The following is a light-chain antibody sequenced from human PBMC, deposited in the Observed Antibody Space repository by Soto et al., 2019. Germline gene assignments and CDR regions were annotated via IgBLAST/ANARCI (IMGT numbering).Light chain of an antibody. CDR3: RQYISYPVT. CDR1: QSISNS. CDR2: KAS. V-gene: IGKV1-5*03. Sequence: DIQMTQSPSTLSASVGDRVTITCRASQSISNSLAWYQKKPGKAPNLLIYKASTLESGVPSRFSGSGSGTEFTLTISSLQPDDFAAYYCRQYISYPVTFGGGTKVEMK. J-gene: IGKJ4*01.